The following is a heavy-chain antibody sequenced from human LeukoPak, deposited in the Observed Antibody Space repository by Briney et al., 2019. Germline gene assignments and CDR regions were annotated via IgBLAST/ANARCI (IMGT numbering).Heavy chain of an antibody. Sequence: GGSLRLSCAASGFTFRDFGMHWVRQAPGKGLEWVAFIRNDGSKDYYPDSVKGRFTISRDNSRTTLYLQMHSLRIEDTAVYYGVKGGSSSHNWFDPWGQGILVTVSS. CDR3: VKGGSSSHNWFDP. CDR1: GFTFRDFG. J-gene: IGHJ5*02. CDR2: IRNDGSKD. D-gene: IGHD6-13*01. V-gene: IGHV3-30*02.